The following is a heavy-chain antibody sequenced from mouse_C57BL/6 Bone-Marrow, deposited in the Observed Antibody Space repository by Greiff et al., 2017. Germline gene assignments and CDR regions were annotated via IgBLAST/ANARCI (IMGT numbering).Heavy chain of an antibody. CDR2: IYPGGGYT. CDR1: GYTFTNYW. CDR3: AREGGSGGFAY. Sequence: QVQLQQSGAELVRPGTSVTMSCKASGYTFTNYWIGWAKQRPGHGLEWIGDIYPGGGYTNYNEKFKGKATLTADKSSSTAYMQFSSLTSEDSAIYYCAREGGSGGFAYWGQGTLVTVSA. J-gene: IGHJ3*01. V-gene: IGHV1-63*01.